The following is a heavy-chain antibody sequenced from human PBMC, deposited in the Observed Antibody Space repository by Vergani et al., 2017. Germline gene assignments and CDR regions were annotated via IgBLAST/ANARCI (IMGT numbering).Heavy chain of an antibody. Sequence: EVQLLESGGGLVQPGGSLRLSCAASGFTFSSSAMSWVRQAPGKGLEWVSAISGRGGSTYYADSVKGRFTISRDNSKNTLYLQMNSLRAEDTAVYYCAKDLRMVRGAFDYWGQGTLVTVSS. V-gene: IGHV3-23*01. J-gene: IGHJ4*02. D-gene: IGHD3-10*01. CDR3: AKDLRMVRGAFDY. CDR2: ISGRGGST. CDR1: GFTFSSSA.